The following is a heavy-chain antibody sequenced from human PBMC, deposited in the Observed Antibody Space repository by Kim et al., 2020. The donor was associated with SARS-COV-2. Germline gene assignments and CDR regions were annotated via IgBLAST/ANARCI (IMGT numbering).Heavy chain of an antibody. J-gene: IGHJ4*02. Sequence: GGSLRLSCAASGFTFSSYGIHWVRQAPGKGLEWVAVISYDGSNKYYADSVKGRFTISRDNSKNTLYLQMNSLRAEDTAVYYCARAIFGVVTIDYWGQGTL. CDR1: GFTFSSYG. V-gene: IGHV3-30*19. CDR2: ISYDGSNK. CDR3: ARAIFGVVTIDY. D-gene: IGHD3-3*01.